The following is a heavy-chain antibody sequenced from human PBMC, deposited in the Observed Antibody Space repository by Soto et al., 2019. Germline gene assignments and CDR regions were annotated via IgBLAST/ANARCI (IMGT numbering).Heavy chain of an antibody. Sequence: SETLSLTCTVSGGSISSGYWSWIRQPPGKGLEWIGYIYYSGSINYNPSLKSRVIISVDTSKNQFSLNLNSVTAADTAVYYCARGPSTNAYLDSWGQGTLVTV. CDR3: ARGPSTNAYLDS. CDR1: GGSISSGY. D-gene: IGHD1-1*01. J-gene: IGHJ4*02. CDR2: IYYSGSI. V-gene: IGHV4-59*12.